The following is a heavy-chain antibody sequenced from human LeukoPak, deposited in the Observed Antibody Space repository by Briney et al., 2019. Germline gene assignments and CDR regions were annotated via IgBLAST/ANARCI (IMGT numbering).Heavy chain of an antibody. V-gene: IGHV1-2*02. J-gene: IGHJ4*02. CDR1: GYTFTGYY. CDR2: INPNSGGT. CDR3: ARGGATWGLYGSGSYFGAY. D-gene: IGHD3-10*01. Sequence: ASVKVSCKASGYTFTGYYMHWVRQAPGQGLEWMGWINPNSGGTNYAQKFQGRVTMTTDTSTSTAYMELRSLRSDDTAVYYCARGGATWGLYGSGSYFGAYWGQGTLVTVSS.